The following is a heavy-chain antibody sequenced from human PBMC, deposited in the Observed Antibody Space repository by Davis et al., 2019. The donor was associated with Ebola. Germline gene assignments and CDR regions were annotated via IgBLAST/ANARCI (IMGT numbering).Heavy chain of an antibody. D-gene: IGHD2-2*01. J-gene: IGHJ5*02. CDR2: ISYDGSNK. CDR3: AKGAYCSSTSCFGGWFDP. Sequence: PGGSLRLSCAASGFTFSSYGMHWVRQAPGKGLEWVAVISYDGSNKYYADSVKGRFTISRDNSKNTLYLQMNSLRAEDTAVYYCAKGAYCSSTSCFGGWFDPWGQGTLVTVSS. V-gene: IGHV3-30*18. CDR1: GFTFSSYG.